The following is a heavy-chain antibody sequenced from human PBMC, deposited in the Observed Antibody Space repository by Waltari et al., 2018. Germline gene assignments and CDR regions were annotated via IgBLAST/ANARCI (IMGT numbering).Heavy chain of an antibody. Sequence: QVQLVESGVVLVKPGGSLRRSCASSCFSFGDYCLSWVRQSPVKGLEWIAYLSGSGATTYYAVSVKGRFTISRDNARKSMSLQMNGLRDEDTAVYYCVRGGEYLDFWNGFDLWGQGTLVSVSS. D-gene: IGHD3-3*01. V-gene: IGHV3-11*01. CDR3: VRGGEYLDFWNGFDL. CDR1: CFSFGDYC. J-gene: IGHJ4*02. CDR2: LSGSGATT.